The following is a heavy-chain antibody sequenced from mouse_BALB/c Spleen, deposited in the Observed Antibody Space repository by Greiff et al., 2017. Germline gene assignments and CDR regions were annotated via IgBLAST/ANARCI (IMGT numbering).Heavy chain of an antibody. J-gene: IGHJ3*01. CDR1: GFTFSSYA. Sequence: DVHLVESGGGLVKPGGSLKLSCAASGFTFSSYAMSWVRQTPEKRLEWVATISSGGSYTYYPDSVKGRFTISRDNAKNTLYLQMSSLRSEDTAMYYCARHVWDASWFAYWGQGTLVTVSA. V-gene: IGHV5-9-3*01. CDR2: ISSGGSYT. CDR3: ARHVWDASWFAY. D-gene: IGHD4-1*01.